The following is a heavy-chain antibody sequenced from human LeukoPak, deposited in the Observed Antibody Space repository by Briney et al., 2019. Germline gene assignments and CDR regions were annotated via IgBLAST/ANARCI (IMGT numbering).Heavy chain of an antibody. D-gene: IGHD5-18*01. CDR3: AREIQLGRDY. CDR1: GYSISSGYY. J-gene: IGHJ4*02. CDR2: IYHSGST. Sequence: SETLSLTCAVSGYSISSGYYWGWIRPPPGKGLEWIGSIYHSGSTYYNPSLKSRVTISVDTSKNQFSLKLSSVTAADTAVYYCAREIQLGRDYWGQGTLVTVSS. V-gene: IGHV4-38-2*02.